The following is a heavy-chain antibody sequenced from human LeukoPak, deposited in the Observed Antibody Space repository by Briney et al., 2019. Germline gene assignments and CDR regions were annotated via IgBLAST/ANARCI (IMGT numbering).Heavy chain of an antibody. CDR3: ASDWGLSQLEYCSNTNCYMGAFDI. V-gene: IGHV1-2*02. D-gene: IGHD2-2*02. Sequence: ASVKVSCKASGYTFTGYYMHWVRQAPGQGLEWMGWTNPNSGGTNYAQEFQGRVTMTRDTSISTAYMELSRLRSDDTAVYYCASDWGLSQLEYCSNTNCYMGAFDIWGQGTMVTVSS. J-gene: IGHJ3*02. CDR2: TNPNSGGT. CDR1: GYTFTGYY.